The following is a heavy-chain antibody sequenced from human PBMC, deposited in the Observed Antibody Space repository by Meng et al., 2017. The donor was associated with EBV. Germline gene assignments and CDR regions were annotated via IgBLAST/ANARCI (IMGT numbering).Heavy chain of an antibody. CDR3: ARDLSGRFDP. Sequence: QVQLVELGDGLVQPGRALRLALAVSGFPFSGYGMFWVRQAPGKGREWVAILPSDGGNTYYSDSVKGRFTISRDNSKKTLYLQMNSLRAEDTAVYYCARDLSGRFDPWGQGTLVTVSS. CDR2: LPSDGGNT. CDR1: GFPFSGYG. D-gene: IGHD1-26*01. V-gene: IGHV3-30*03. J-gene: IGHJ5*02.